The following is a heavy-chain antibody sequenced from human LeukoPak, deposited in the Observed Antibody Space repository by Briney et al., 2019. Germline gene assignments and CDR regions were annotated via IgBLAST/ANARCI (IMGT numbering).Heavy chain of an antibody. CDR1: GFTFSSYS. Sequence: GGSLRLSCAASGFTFSSYSMNWIRQAPGKGLEWISSIRTSSSYIYYADSVKGRFTISRDNTKNSLYLQMNSLRAEDTAVYYCARCLEGGDILTGSGYWGQGTLVTVSS. V-gene: IGHV3-21*01. J-gene: IGHJ4*02. CDR2: IRTSSSYI. CDR3: ARCLEGGDILTGSGY. D-gene: IGHD3-9*01.